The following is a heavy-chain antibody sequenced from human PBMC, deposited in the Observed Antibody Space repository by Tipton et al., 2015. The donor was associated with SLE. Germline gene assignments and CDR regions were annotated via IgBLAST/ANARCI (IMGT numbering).Heavy chain of an antibody. D-gene: IGHD4-17*01. V-gene: IGHV4-59*01. CDR3: ARLATVTRCFDP. CDR1: GFTFDDYG. CDR2: IYYSGST. J-gene: IGHJ5*02. Sequence: LRLSCAASGFTFDDYGMTWIRQPPGKGLEWIGYIYYSGSTNYNPSLKSRVTISVDTSKNQFSLKLSSVTAADTAVYYCARLATVTRCFDPWGQGTLVTVSS.